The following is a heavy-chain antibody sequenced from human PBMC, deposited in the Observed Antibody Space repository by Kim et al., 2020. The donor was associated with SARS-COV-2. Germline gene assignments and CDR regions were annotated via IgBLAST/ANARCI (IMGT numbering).Heavy chain of an antibody. CDR3: SRSFLEAAKFDY. V-gene: IGHV3-49*04. J-gene: IGHJ4*02. CDR2: IRSKAYGGTA. CDR1: GFTFGDYV. D-gene: IGHD2-15*01. Sequence: GGSLRLSCTASGFTFGDYVINWVRQAPGKGLEWVGFIRSKAYGGTAEYAASVKGTFTISRDDSKSIAYLQMNSLKTEDTAVYYCSRSFLEAAKFDYWGQGTLVTVSS.